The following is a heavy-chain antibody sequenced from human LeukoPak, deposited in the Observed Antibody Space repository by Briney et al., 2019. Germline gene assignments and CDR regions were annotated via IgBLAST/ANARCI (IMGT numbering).Heavy chain of an antibody. J-gene: IGHJ6*02. CDR2: IYSGGST. D-gene: IGHD1-26*01. CDR3: ARAGGDYYYGMDV. V-gene: IGHV3-53*04. Sequence: AGGSLRLSCAASGFTVSSNYMSWVRQAPGKGLEWVSVIYSGGSTYYADSVKGRFTISRHNSKNTLHLQMNSLRAEDTAVYYCARAGGDYYYGMDVWGQGTTVTVSS. CDR1: GFTVSSNY.